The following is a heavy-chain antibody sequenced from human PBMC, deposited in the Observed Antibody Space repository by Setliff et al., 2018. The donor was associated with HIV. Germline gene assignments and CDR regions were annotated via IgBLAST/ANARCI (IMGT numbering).Heavy chain of an antibody. CDR1: GFTFSSYT. V-gene: IGHV3-21*04. J-gene: IGHJ4*02. CDR3: ASPWLPIAAAGTGLSFDY. CDR2: ISSSSTLE. Sequence: PGGSLRLSCAASGFTFSSYTINWFRQAPGKGLEWVSGISSSSTLEDYANSVKGRFTISRDDAKNPLYLQMNSLRAEDTAVYYCASPWLPIAAAGTGLSFDYWGQGTLVTVSS. D-gene: IGHD6-13*01.